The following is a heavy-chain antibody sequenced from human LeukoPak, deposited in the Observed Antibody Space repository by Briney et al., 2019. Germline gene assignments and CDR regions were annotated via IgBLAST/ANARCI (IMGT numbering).Heavy chain of an antibody. Sequence: ASVKVSCKASGYTFTNYGINRVRQAPGQGLEWMGWISAYNGNTNYAQKLQGRVTMTTDTSTSTAYMELRSLRSDDTAVYYCARDLSLIADYFDFWGQGTLVTVSS. J-gene: IGHJ4*02. CDR2: ISAYNGNT. CDR3: ARDLSLIADYFDF. D-gene: IGHD2-8*01. V-gene: IGHV1-18*01. CDR1: GYTFTNYG.